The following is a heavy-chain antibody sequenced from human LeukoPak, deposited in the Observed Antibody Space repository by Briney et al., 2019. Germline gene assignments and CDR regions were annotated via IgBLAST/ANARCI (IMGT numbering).Heavy chain of an antibody. CDR3: ARRYYSGWGTHPAHFDY. D-gene: IGHD3-10*01. V-gene: IGHV4-59*08. CDR1: GGSISSYY. Sequence: SETLSLTCTASGGSISSYYWSWIRQPPGKGLEWMGNIYYSGSTNYNSSLKSRVTISVDTSKNQISLKLRSVTAADTAAYYCARRYYSGWGTHPAHFDYWGQGTLVTVSS. J-gene: IGHJ4*02. CDR2: IYYSGST.